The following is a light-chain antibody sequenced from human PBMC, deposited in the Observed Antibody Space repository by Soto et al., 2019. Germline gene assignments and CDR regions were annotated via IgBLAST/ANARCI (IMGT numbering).Light chain of an antibody. CDR3: HQYHNWYT. Sequence: EIVMTQSPATLSVSPGETATLSCRASQSVDTNLAWFQQKPGQAPRFLIYGASIRATGIPARFSGSGSGTEFTLTITSLQSEDFAVYYGHQYHNWYTFGQGTKLEIK. J-gene: IGKJ2*01. V-gene: IGKV3-15*01. CDR2: GAS. CDR1: QSVDTN.